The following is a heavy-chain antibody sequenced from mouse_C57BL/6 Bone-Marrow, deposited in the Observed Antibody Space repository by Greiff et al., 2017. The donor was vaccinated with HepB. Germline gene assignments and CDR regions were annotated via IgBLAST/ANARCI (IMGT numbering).Heavy chain of an antibody. V-gene: IGHV1-80*01. D-gene: IGHD2-2*01. J-gene: IGHJ1*03. CDR2: IYPGDGDT. CDR1: GYAFSSYW. CDR3: TTGYYGSFYWYFDV. Sequence: QVQLQQSGAEPVKPGASVKISCKASGYAFSSYWMNWVKQRPGKGLEWIGQIYPGDGDTNYNGKFKGKATLTADTSSNTAYLQLSSLTSEDTAVYYCTTGYYGSFYWYFDVWGTGTTVTVSS.